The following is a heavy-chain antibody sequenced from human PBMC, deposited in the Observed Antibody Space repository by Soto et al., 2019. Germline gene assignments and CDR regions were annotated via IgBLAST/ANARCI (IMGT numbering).Heavy chain of an antibody. CDR1: GYTFTSYG. D-gene: IGHD3-22*01. Sequence: ASVKVSCKASGYTFTSYGISWVRQAPGQGLEWMGWISAYNGNTNYAQKLQGGVTMTTDTSTSTAYMELRSLRSDDTAVYYCARRVTMIVVVYDAFDIWGQGTMVTVSS. J-gene: IGHJ3*02. CDR3: ARRVTMIVVVYDAFDI. V-gene: IGHV1-18*01. CDR2: ISAYNGNT.